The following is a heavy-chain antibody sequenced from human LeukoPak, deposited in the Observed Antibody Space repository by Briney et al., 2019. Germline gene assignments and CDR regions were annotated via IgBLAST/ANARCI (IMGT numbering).Heavy chain of an antibody. D-gene: IGHD3-10*01. CDR1: GFTFSRYS. CDR3: ARVYQGVSLFDGIDY. Sequence: GGSLRLSCAASGFTFSRYSMNWVRQAPGKGLEWVSYISSSSRTIHYADSVKGRFTISRDNAKNSLYPQMNSLRAEDTAVYYCARVYQGVSLFDGIDYWGQGTLVTVSS. J-gene: IGHJ4*02. V-gene: IGHV3-48*01. CDR2: ISSSSRTI.